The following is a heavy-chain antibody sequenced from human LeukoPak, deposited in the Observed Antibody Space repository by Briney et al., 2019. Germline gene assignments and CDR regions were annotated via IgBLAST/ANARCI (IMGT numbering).Heavy chain of an antibody. V-gene: IGHV3-23*01. Sequence: PGRSLRLSCAASGFTFSSYAMSWVRQAPGKGLEWVSAISTSGDSTYSADSVRGRFTISRDNSKNTLYLQVNSLRAEDTALYYCARQLGYCSDGSCYFDYWGQGTLVTVSS. J-gene: IGHJ4*02. D-gene: IGHD2-15*01. CDR3: ARQLGYCSDGSCYFDY. CDR1: GFTFSSYA. CDR2: ISTSGDST.